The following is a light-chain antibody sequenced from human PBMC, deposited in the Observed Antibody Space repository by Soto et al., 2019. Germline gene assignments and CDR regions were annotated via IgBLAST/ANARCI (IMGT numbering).Light chain of an antibody. Sequence: EMWLTQSPGTLSLSAGEIATLSCRASQTISSSYLAWYQQKPGQAPRLLIYGASTRATVIPDRFSGSGSGTDFTLTISRLEPEDFAVYYCQQYGSSPGTFGGGTKVDIK. V-gene: IGKV3-20*01. CDR3: QQYGSSPGT. J-gene: IGKJ4*01. CDR2: GAS. CDR1: QTISSSY.